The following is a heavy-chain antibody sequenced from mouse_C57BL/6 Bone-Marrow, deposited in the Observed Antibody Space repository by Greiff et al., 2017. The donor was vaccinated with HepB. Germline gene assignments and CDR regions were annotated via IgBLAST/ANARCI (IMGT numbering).Heavy chain of an antibody. CDR2: INPYNGGT. Sequence: EVQLQESGPVLVKPGASVKMSCKASGYTFTDYYMNWVKQSHGKSLEWIGVINPYNGGTSYNPKFKGKATLTVDKSSSTAYMELNSLTSEDSAVYYYAKPTVTAVGAHWYFDVWGTGTTVTVSS. CDR3: AKPTVTAVGAHWYFDV. CDR1: GYTFTDYY. D-gene: IGHD1-1*01. J-gene: IGHJ1*03. V-gene: IGHV1-19*01.